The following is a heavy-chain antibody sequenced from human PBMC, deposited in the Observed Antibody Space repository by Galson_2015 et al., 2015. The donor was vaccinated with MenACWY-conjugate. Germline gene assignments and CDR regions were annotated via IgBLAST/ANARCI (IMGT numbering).Heavy chain of an antibody. CDR1: GYNFNNFG. CDR2: IYSGNGNT. J-gene: IGHJ4*02. CDR3: TREDY. Sequence: SVKVSCKASGYNFNNFGIHWVRQAPGQRLEWMGWIYSGNGNTEYSQNFQGRVTITRDASASTAYMELSSLTSEGTAVYYCTREDYWGQGTLVTVSS. V-gene: IGHV1-3*04.